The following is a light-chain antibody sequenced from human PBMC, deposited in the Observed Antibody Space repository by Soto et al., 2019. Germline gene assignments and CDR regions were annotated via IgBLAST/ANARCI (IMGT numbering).Light chain of an antibody. V-gene: IGLV2-14*01. CDR2: DVS. J-gene: IGLJ1*01. CDR3: SSYTSSSTYV. CDR1: SSDVGGYNY. Sequence: QSALTQPASVSGSPGQSITISCTGTSSDVGGYNYVSWYQQHPGKAPKLMIYDVSNRPSGVSNRFSGSKSGNTASLPITGLQAADDADYYCSSYTSSSTYVFGTGTKVTVL.